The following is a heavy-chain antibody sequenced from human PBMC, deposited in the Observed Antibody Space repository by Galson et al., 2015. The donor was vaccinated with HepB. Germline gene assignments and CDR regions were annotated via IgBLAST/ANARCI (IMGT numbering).Heavy chain of an antibody. V-gene: IGHV3-23*01. D-gene: IGHD1-26*01. CDR3: AKGLRPRSGCFFFAKN. CDR1: NFPFDVYP. Sequence: SLRLSCAASNFPFDVYPMTWVRQAPGQGLEWVATITGAGDDICYLDSVKGRFTVSRDNSKNILYLNMNSLRAEDTAIYYCAKGLRPRSGCFFFAKNWGQGALVTVSS. J-gene: IGHJ4*02. CDR2: ITGAGDDI.